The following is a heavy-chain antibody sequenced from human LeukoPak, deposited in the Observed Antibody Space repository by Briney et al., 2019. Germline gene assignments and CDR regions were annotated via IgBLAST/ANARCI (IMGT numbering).Heavy chain of an antibody. Sequence: PSETLSLTCTVSGGSISSGGYYWSWIRQHPGKGLEWIGYIYYSGSTYYNPSLKSRVTISVDTSKNQFSLKLSSVTAADTAVYYCARVSPPVEMATIWSNFDYWGQGTLVTVSS. CDR1: GGSISSGGYY. CDR2: IYYSGST. J-gene: IGHJ4*02. V-gene: IGHV4-31*03. D-gene: IGHD5-24*01. CDR3: ARVSPPVEMATIWSNFDY.